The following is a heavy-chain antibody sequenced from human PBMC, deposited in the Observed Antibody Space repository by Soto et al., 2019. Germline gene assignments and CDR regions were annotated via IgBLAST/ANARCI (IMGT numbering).Heavy chain of an antibody. Sequence: EVQLLESGGGLVQPGGSLRLSGEASGFTFSSYPISWVPPVPGKGLEWVSAISGSGGSKYYADSVKGRFTISRDNSKNTLYLQMNSLRAEDTAVYYCAKEEIQLWTEFDYWGQGTLVTVSS. V-gene: IGHV3-23*01. CDR2: ISGSGGSK. CDR1: GFTFSSYP. J-gene: IGHJ4*02. D-gene: IGHD5-18*01. CDR3: AKEEIQLWTEFDY.